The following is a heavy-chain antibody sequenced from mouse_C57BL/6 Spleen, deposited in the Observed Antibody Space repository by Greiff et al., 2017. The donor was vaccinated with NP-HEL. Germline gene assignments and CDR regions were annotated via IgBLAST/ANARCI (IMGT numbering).Heavy chain of an antibody. D-gene: IGHD2-3*01. CDR1: GFTFSSYA. CDR3: ASEIYDGYYGYYFDY. J-gene: IGHJ2*01. V-gene: IGHV5-4*01. Sequence: EVQLVESGGGLVKPGGSLKLSCAASGFTFSSYAMSWVRQTPEKRLEWVATISDGGSYTYYPDNVQGRFTISRDNAKNNLYLQMSHLKSEDTAMYYCASEIYDGYYGYYFDYWGQGTTLTVSS. CDR2: ISDGGSYT.